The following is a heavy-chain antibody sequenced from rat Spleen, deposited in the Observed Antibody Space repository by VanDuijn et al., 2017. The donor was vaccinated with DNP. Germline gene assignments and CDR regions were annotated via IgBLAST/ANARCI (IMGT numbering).Heavy chain of an antibody. CDR1: GFTFSNYD. Sequence: EVQLVESGGGLVQPGRSLKLSCAASGFTFSNYDMAWVRQAPTKGLEWVASITNSGGSTYYRDSVKGRFTISRDNAKSSLYLQMDSLRSEDTATYYCTTEEPWEDYWGQGVMVTVSS. D-gene: IGHD5-1*01. CDR3: TTEEPWEDY. CDR2: ITNSGGST. J-gene: IGHJ2*01. V-gene: IGHV5-20*01.